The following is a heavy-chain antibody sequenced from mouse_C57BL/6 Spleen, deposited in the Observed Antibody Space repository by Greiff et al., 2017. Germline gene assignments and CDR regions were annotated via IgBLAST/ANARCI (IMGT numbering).Heavy chain of an antibody. CDR1: GFTFTDYY. J-gene: IGHJ2*01. V-gene: IGHV7-3*01. CDR3: ARSYYYGSSFFDY. D-gene: IGHD1-1*01. CDR2: IRNKANGYTT. Sequence: VESGGGLVQPGGSLSLSCAASGFTFTDYYMSWVRQPPGKALEWLGFIRNKANGYTTEYSASVKGRFTISRDNSQSILYLQMNALRAEDSATYYCARSYYYGSSFFDYWGQGTTLTVSS.